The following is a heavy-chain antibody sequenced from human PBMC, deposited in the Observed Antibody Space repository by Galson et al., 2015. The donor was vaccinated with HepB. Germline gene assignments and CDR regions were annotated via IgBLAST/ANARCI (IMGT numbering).Heavy chain of an antibody. Sequence: SLRLSCAASGFTFTDYYMSWIRQAPGKGLKWISYTDISGSTIYYADSVKGRFTISRDNAKNSLYLQMNSLRAEDTAVYYCARDFGHCRSTSCPFDPWGQGTLVTVSS. D-gene: IGHD2-2*01. CDR3: ARDFGHCRSTSCPFDP. V-gene: IGHV3-11*01. CDR1: GFTFTDYY. CDR2: TDISGSTI. J-gene: IGHJ5*02.